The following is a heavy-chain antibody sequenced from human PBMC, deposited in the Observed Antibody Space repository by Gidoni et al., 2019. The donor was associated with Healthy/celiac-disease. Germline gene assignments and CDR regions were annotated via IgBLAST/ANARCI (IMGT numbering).Heavy chain of an antibody. D-gene: IGHD3-10*01. CDR2: INHSGST. J-gene: IGHJ6*02. Sequence: QVQLQQWGAGLLKPSETLSLTCAVYGGSFSGYYWSWIRQPPGKGLEWIGEINHSGSTNYNPSLKSRVTISVDTSKNQFSLKLSSVTAADTAVYYCARVLYYGSGSYYNQVKYYYYYGMDVWGQGTTVTVSS. V-gene: IGHV4-34*01. CDR1: GGSFSGYY. CDR3: ARVLYYGSGSYYNQVKYYYYYGMDV.